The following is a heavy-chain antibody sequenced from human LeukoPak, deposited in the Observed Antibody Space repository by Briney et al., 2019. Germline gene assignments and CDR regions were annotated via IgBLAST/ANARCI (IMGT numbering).Heavy chain of an antibody. V-gene: IGHV4-59*01. D-gene: IGHD5-24*01. J-gene: IGHJ4*02. CDR3: ASYRDGYNFDY. CDR1: GVSIRSYY. CDR2: ISFSGIT. Sequence: PSETLSLTCTVSGVSIRSYYWSWIRQPPGKGLEWTGYISFSGITNYNPSLKSRLTISVDTSKNQFSLKLGSVTAADTAVYYCASYRDGYNFDYWGQGTLVTISS.